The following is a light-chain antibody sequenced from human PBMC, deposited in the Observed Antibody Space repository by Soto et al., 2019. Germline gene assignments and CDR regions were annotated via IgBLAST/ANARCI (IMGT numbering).Light chain of an antibody. CDR3: QHYLTWPLT. V-gene: IGKV3-15*01. Sequence: ELVLTQSPATLSVSPGERATLSCRASQGVGSTLAWYQQEPGRAPRLLIYDASTRATGIPARFSGAGSGTEFTLTISSLQYDDFEVYYCQHYLTWPLTLGGGTKVDIK. CDR1: QGVGST. CDR2: DAS. J-gene: IGKJ4*01.